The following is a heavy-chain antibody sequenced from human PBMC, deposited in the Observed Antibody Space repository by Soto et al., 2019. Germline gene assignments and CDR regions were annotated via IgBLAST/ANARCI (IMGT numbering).Heavy chain of an antibody. CDR2: MNPYYSNT. CDR3: ARGGDFDF. J-gene: IGHJ4*02. Sequence: QVQLVQSGAEVKKPGASVKVSCKASGYTFTTYDINWVRQATGQGLEWMGWMNPYYSNTGYAQRFQGRVTLTWDTSISTAYMELSSLTSEDTAIYYCARGGDFDFWGQGTLVSVSS. D-gene: IGHD7-27*01. V-gene: IGHV1-8*01. CDR1: GYTFTTYD.